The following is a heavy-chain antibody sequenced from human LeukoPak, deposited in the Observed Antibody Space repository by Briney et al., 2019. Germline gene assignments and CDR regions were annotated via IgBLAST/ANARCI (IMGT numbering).Heavy chain of an antibody. CDR1: GFTFSSYG. D-gene: IGHD4-11*01. CDR3: ARDKLPYSNNHYSDY. CDR2: IWYDGSNK. Sequence: GGSLRLSCAASGFTFSSYGMHWVRQAPGKGLEWVAVIWYDGSNKYYADSVKGRFTISRDNSKNTLYLQMNSLRAEDTAVYYCARDKLPYSNNHYSDYWGQGTLVTVSS. V-gene: IGHV3-33*01. J-gene: IGHJ4*02.